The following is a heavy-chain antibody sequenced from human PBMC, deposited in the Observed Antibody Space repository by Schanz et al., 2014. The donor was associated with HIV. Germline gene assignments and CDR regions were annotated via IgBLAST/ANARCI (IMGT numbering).Heavy chain of an antibody. D-gene: IGHD3-22*01. CDR2: MSYDGTKK. Sequence: VQVVESGGGRVQPGGSLRLSCAASGFNFNNYAMTWVRQAPGKGLEWVAVMSYDGTKKHYADSVKGRFTISRDNSKNSLSLLIKSLRADDAAVYYCAKDRNYYESKYRGKGNYYYYYGMDVWGQGTTVTVSS. CDR1: GFNFNNYA. J-gene: IGHJ6*02. V-gene: IGHV3-30-3*02. CDR3: AKDRNYYESKYRGKGNYYYYYGMDV.